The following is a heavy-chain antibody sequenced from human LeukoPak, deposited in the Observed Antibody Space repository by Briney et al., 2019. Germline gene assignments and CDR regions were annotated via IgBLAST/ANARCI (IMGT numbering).Heavy chain of an antibody. CDR3: ARVGEILEWLLYVPSYFQH. J-gene: IGHJ1*01. CDR2: ISSSSSYI. CDR1: GFTFSSYS. D-gene: IGHD3-3*01. V-gene: IGHV3-21*01. Sequence: GGSLRLSCAASGFTFSSYSMNWVRQAPGKGLEWVSSISSSSSYIYYADSVKGRFTISRDNAKNSLYLQMNSLRAEDTAVYYCARVGEILEWLLYVPSYFQHWGQGTLVTVSS.